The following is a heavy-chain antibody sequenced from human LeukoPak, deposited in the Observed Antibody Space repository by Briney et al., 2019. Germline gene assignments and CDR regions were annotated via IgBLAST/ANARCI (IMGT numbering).Heavy chain of an antibody. CDR2: INPNSGGT. CDR1: GYTFTGYY. V-gene: IGHV1-2*02. J-gene: IGHJ4*02. D-gene: IGHD2-2*01. Sequence: ASVKVSCKPSGYTFTGYYMHWVRQAPGQGLEWMGWINPNSGGTNYAQKFQGRVTMTRDTSISTAYMELSRLRSDDTAVYYCARGLGYCSSTSCYAGETTVNTFDYWGQGTLVTVSS. CDR3: ARGLGYCSSTSCYAGETTVNTFDY.